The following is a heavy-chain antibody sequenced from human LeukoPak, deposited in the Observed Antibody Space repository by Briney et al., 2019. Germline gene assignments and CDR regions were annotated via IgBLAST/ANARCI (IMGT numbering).Heavy chain of an antibody. CDR3: AKDLGGSAQNPEY. D-gene: IGHD3-10*01. CDR1: GCTFNDYA. CDR2: ISLHSGSI. V-gene: IGHV3-9*01. J-gene: IGHJ4*02. Sequence: GGSLRLSCAASGCTFNDYAMHWVRPAPGRGLDGVSGISLHSGSIAYADSVKGRFAISRDNAKNSLYLQMNSLAAEDTALYYCAKDLGGSAQNPEYWGQGTLVTVSS.